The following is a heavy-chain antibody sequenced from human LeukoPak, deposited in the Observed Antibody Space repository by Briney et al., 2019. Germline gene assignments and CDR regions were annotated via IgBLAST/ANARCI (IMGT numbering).Heavy chain of an antibody. D-gene: IGHD2-2*01. Sequence: ASVKVSCKASGYTFSTYPMNWVRQATGQGLEWMGWMNPNSGNTGYAQKFQGRVTMTRNTSISTAYMELSSLRSEGTAVYYCAFVAGRYCSSTSCYFNYWGQGTLVTVSS. CDR3: AFVAGRYCSSTSCYFNY. CDR1: GYTFSTYP. V-gene: IGHV1-8*02. CDR2: MNPNSGNT. J-gene: IGHJ4*02.